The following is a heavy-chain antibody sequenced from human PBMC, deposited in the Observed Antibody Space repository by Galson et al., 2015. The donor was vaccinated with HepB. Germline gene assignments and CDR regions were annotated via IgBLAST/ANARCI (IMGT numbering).Heavy chain of an antibody. CDR1: GCTFSSYA. D-gene: IGHD3-22*01. Sequence: SVKVSCKASGCTFSSYAISWVRQAPGQGLEWMGGIIPIFGTANYAHKFQGRVTITADAFTSTAYIELSSVRSEDTAVYYSARDPGASGEDDSSGYATGAFDIWGQGTMVAVSS. J-gene: IGHJ3*02. CDR3: ARDPGASGEDDSSGYATGAFDI. CDR2: IIPIFGTA. V-gene: IGHV1-69*13.